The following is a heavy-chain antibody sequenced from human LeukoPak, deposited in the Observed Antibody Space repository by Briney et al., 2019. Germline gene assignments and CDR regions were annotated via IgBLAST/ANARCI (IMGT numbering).Heavy chain of an antibody. J-gene: IGHJ3*02. Sequence: GASVKVSCKASGGTFSSYAISWVRQAPGQGLEWMGRIIPILGIANYAQKFQGRVTITADESTSTAYMELSSLRSEDTAVYYCARLGAADPRGIWGQGTMVTVSS. V-gene: IGHV1-69*04. CDR2: IIPILGIA. CDR1: GGTFSSYA. CDR3: ARLGAADPRGI. D-gene: IGHD2-15*01.